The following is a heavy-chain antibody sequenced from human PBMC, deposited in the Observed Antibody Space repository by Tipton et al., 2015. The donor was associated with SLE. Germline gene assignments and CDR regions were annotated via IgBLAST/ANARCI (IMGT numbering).Heavy chain of an antibody. CDR2: IYPGDSDT. D-gene: IGHD2-2*01. Sequence: QLVQSGAEVKKPGESLKISCKGSGYSFTSYWIGWVRQMPGKGLEWMGIIYPGDSDTRYSPSFQGQVTISADKSISTAYLQWSSLKASDTAMYYCARHGGVVIVPAVLSYDAFDIWGQGTMVTVSS. V-gene: IGHV5-51*01. J-gene: IGHJ3*02. CDR3: ARHGGVVIVPAVLSYDAFDI. CDR1: GYSFTSYW.